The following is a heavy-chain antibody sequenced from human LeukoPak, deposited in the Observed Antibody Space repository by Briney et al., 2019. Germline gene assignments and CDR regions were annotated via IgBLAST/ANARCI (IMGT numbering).Heavy chain of an antibody. J-gene: IGHJ4*02. Sequence: SETLSLTCTVSGDSISSSSYYWGWIRQPPGKGLEWIGSIYYSGSTYYNPSLKSRVTISVDTSKNQFSLKLSSVTAADTAVYYCARRPSGGLRYFDWDYWGQGTLVTVSS. CDR2: IYYSGST. CDR1: GDSISSSSYY. CDR3: ARRPSGGLRYFDWDY. D-gene: IGHD3-9*01. V-gene: IGHV4-39*01.